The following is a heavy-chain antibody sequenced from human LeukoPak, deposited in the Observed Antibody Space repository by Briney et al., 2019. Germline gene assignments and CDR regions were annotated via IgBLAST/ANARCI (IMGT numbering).Heavy chain of an antibody. V-gene: IGHV4-59*01. Sequence: SETLSLTCTVSGGSISSYYWGWIRQPPGKGLEWIGSIYYSGSTNYNPPLKSRVTISVDTSKNQFSLKLSSVTAADTAVYYCASWRYYYYYGMDVWGQGTTVTVSS. J-gene: IGHJ6*02. CDR2: IYYSGST. CDR3: ASWRYYYYYGMDV. CDR1: GGSISSYY.